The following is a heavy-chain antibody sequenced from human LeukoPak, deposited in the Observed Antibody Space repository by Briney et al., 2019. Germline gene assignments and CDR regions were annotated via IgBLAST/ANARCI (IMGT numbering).Heavy chain of an antibody. D-gene: IGHD3-10*01. CDR3: ARDPSMVRGVYFDY. CDR2: ISYDGSNK. Sequence: GGSLRLSCAASGFTFSSYAMHWVRQAPGKGLEWVAVISYDGSNKYYADSVKGRFTISRDNSKNTLYLQMNSLGAEDTAVYYCARDPSMVRGVYFDYWGQGTLVTVSS. CDR1: GFTFSSYA. J-gene: IGHJ4*02. V-gene: IGHV3-30*04.